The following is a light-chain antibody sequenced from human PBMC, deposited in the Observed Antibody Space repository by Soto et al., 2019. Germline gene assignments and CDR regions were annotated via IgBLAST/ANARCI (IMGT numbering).Light chain of an antibody. J-gene: IGLJ1*01. V-gene: IGLV1-40*01. Sequence: QSVLTQPPSLSGAPGQRVTISCTGSSSNIGAGYDVLWYQQRPGTAPKLLIFGNTNRPSGVPDRFSGSKSDTSASLAITGLQAEDEGDYYCQSYDSTLGARYVFGTGTQLTVL. CDR2: GNT. CDR3: QSYDSTLGARYV. CDR1: SSNIGAGYD.